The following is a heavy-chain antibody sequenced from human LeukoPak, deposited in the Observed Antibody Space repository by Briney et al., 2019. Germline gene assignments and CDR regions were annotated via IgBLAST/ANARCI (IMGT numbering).Heavy chain of an antibody. CDR2: IYYSGNT. Sequence: PSETLSLTCTVSGGSISSSSYYWGWIRQPPGKGLEWIGSIYYSGNTYYNPSLKNRVTISVATSKNQFSLKLSSVTAADTAVYYCARELATIGNWFDPWGQGTLVTVSS. J-gene: IGHJ5*02. V-gene: IGHV4-39*07. D-gene: IGHD5-12*01. CDR1: GGSISSSSYY. CDR3: ARELATIGNWFDP.